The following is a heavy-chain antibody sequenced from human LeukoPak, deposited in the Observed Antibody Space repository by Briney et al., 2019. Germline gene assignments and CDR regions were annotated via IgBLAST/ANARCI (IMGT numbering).Heavy chain of an antibody. D-gene: IGHD6-19*01. V-gene: IGHV3-74*01. CDR3: ANSIAVAGYPDY. CDR1: GFTFSSYW. J-gene: IGHJ4*02. CDR2: INSDGSST. Sequence: GGSLRLSCAASGFTFSSYWMHWVRQAPGKGLVWVSRINSDGSSTSYADSVKGRFTISRDNSKNTLYLQMNSLRAEDTAVYYCANSIAVAGYPDYWGQGTLVTVSS.